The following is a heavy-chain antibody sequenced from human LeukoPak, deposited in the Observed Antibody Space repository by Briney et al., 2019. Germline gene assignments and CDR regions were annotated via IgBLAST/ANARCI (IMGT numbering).Heavy chain of an antibody. J-gene: IGHJ4*02. Sequence: ASVKVSCKASGYTFTSYGISWVRQAPGQGLEWMGWINTNTGNPTYAQGFTGRFVFSLDTSVSTAYLQISSLKAEDTAVYYCARDLTRTVVAMGYGGQEPLVTVSS. CDR2: INTNTGNP. V-gene: IGHV7-4-1*02. CDR3: ARDLTRTVVAMGY. CDR1: GYTFTSYG. D-gene: IGHD3-22*01.